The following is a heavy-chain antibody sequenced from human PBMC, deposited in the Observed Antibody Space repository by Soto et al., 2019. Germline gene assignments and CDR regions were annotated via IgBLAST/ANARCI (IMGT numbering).Heavy chain of an antibody. D-gene: IGHD3-10*01. CDR2: IYHSGST. Sequence: SETLSLTCTVSGGSISSYYWSWIRQPPGKGLEWIGYIYHSGSTNYNPSLKIRVTISVDTSKNQFPLKLSSVTAADTAVYYCSGGLGVRGVIIGPDYYYGMDVWGQGTTVTVSS. V-gene: IGHV4-59*01. CDR3: SGGLGVRGVIIGPDYYYGMDV. CDR1: GGSISSYY. J-gene: IGHJ6*02.